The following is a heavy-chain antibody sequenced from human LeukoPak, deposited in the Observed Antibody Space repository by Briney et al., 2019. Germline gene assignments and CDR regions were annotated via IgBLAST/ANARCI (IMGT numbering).Heavy chain of an antibody. Sequence: GGSLRLFCAASGFTFSSYEMNWVRQAPGRGLEGVSYISSSGSTIYYADSVKGRFTISRDNAKNSLYLQMNSLRAEDTAVYYCAELGITMIGGVWGKGTTVTIPS. V-gene: IGHV3-48*03. CDR3: AELGITMIGGV. D-gene: IGHD3-10*02. J-gene: IGHJ6*04. CDR2: ISSSGSTI. CDR1: GFTFSSYE.